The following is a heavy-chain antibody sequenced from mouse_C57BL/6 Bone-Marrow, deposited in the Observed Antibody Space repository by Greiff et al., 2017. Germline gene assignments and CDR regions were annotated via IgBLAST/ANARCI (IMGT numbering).Heavy chain of an antibody. D-gene: IGHD1-1*01. Sequence: VQLQQSGTVLARPGASVKMSCKTSGYTFTSYWMHWVKQRPGQGLEWIGAIYPGNSDTSYNQKFKGKAKLTAVTSASTAYMALSSLTNEDSAVYYCTRDYYGSSEVYWYFDVWGTGTTVTVSS. J-gene: IGHJ1*03. CDR2: IYPGNSDT. CDR3: TRDYYGSSEVYWYFDV. V-gene: IGHV1-5*01. CDR1: GYTFTSYW.